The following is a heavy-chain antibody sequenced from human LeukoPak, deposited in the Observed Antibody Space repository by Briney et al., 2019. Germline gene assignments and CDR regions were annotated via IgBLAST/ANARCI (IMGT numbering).Heavy chain of an antibody. V-gene: IGHV4-39*07. CDR3: ARDSNSHLYSYFSVDV. CDR2: IYYSGST. CDR1: GGSISSSSYY. Sequence: SETLSLTCTVSGGSISSSSYYWGWIRQPPGKGLEWIGSIYYSGSTYYNPSLKSRVTISVDTSKNQFSLNLKSVTAADTAVYYCARDSNSHLYSYFSVDVWGKGTTVTVSS. D-gene: IGHD4-11*01. J-gene: IGHJ6*04.